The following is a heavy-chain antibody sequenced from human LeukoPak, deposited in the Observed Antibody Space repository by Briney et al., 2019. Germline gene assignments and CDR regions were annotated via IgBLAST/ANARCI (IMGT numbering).Heavy chain of an antibody. Sequence: SETLSPTCTVSGGSISSYYWSWIRQPPGKGLEWIGYIYYSGSTNYNPSLKSRVTISVDTSKNQFSLKLSSVTAADTAVYYCARDRGAEYGYYYYGMDVWGKGTTVTVSS. CDR3: ARDRGAEYGYYYYGMDV. CDR2: IYYSGST. J-gene: IGHJ6*04. V-gene: IGHV4-59*01. CDR1: GGSISSYY. D-gene: IGHD2-2*01.